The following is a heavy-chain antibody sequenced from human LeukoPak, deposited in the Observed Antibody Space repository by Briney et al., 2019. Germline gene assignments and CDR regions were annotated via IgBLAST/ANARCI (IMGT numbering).Heavy chain of an antibody. Sequence: SVKVSCKASGYTFTAYYMHWVRQAPGQGLEWIGWINPNTGDTNYAPKFQGRVTMIKDTSTNSAYMELNKLTSDDTAVYYCGRGNKSFDPWGQGTLVTVSS. CDR2: INPNTGDT. J-gene: IGHJ5*02. CDR3: GRGNKSFDP. V-gene: IGHV1-2*02. CDR1: GYTFTAYY.